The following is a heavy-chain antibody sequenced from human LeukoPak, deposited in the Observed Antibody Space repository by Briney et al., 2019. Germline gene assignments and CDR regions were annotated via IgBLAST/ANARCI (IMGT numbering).Heavy chain of an antibody. J-gene: IGHJ4*02. D-gene: IGHD3-16*02. CDR2: ISGSGGST. Sequence: GGSLRLSCAASGFTFSSYAMSWVRQALGKGLEWVSAISGSGGSTYYADSVKGRFTISRDNSKNTLYLQMNSLRAEDTAVYYCAKARRSSYTGGFDYWGQGTLVTVSS. V-gene: IGHV3-23*01. CDR1: GFTFSSYA. CDR3: AKARRSSYTGGFDY.